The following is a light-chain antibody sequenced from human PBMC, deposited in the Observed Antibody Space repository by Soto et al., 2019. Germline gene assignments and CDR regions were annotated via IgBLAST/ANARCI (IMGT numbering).Light chain of an antibody. CDR2: AVS. V-gene: IGLV2-14*03. J-gene: IGLJ2*01. CDR3: SSFTTSSHVV. Sequence: QSALTQPASVSGSPGQSITISCTGTSSDIGADNSVSWYQQHPGKAPQLMIYAVSHRPSRVSSRFSGSKSGNTISLTISGIQADDEADYYCSSFTTSSHVVFGGGTKLTVL. CDR1: SSDIGADNS.